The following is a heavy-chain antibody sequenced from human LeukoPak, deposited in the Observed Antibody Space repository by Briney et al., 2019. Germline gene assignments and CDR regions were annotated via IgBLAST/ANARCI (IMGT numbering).Heavy chain of an antibody. CDR2: INPNSGGT. J-gene: IGHJ3*02. Sequence: ASVKVSFKAFGYTFTTYYIYWVRQAPGQGLEWMGWINPNSGGTNYAQDFQGRVTMTRDTSSSTAYMERSRLRSDDTAVYFCARGDADYVVDVFDIWGQGTMVTVSS. CDR3: ARGDADYVVDVFDI. CDR1: GYTFTTYY. V-gene: IGHV1-2*02. D-gene: IGHD4-17*01.